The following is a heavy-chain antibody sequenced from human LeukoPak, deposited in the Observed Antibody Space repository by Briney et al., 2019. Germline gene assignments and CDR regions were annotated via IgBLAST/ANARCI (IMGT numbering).Heavy chain of an antibody. CDR3: ARATGSGYYTRGSYFDY. CDR1: GFSLSTSGVG. D-gene: IGHD3-3*01. Sequence: SGPTLVKPTQTLTLTCTFSGFSLSTSGVGVGWIRQPPGKALEWLALIYWNDDKRYSPSLKSRLTITKDTSKNQVVLTMTNMDPVDTATYYCARATGSGYYTRGSYFDYWGQGTLVTVSS. CDR2: IYWNDDK. V-gene: IGHV2-5*01. J-gene: IGHJ4*02.